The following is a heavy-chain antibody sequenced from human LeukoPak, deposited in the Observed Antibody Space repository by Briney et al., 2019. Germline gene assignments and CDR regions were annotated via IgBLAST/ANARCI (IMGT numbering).Heavy chain of an antibody. Sequence: SETLSLTCAVYGGSFSGYYWSWIRQPPGKGLEWIGEINHSGSTNYNPSLKSRVTISVDTSKNQFSLKLSSVTAADTAVYYCARHPGATANYYFDYWGQGTLVTVSS. CDR1: GGSFSGYY. D-gene: IGHD6-25*01. CDR3: ARHPGATANYYFDY. CDR2: INHSGST. J-gene: IGHJ4*02. V-gene: IGHV4-34*01.